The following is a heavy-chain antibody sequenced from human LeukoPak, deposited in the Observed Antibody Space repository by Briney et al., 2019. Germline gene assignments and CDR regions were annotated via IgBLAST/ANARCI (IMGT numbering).Heavy chain of an antibody. V-gene: IGHV3-21*01. CDR2: ISSSSSYI. Sequence: PGGSLRLSCAASGFTFSSYNMNWVRQAPGKGLEWVSSISSSSSYIYYADSVKGRFTISRDNAKNSLYLQMNSLRAEDTAVYYCARDFDSPQWLARDWVYWGQGTLVTVSS. CDR3: ARDFDSPQWLARDWVY. CDR1: GFTFSSYN. J-gene: IGHJ4*02. D-gene: IGHD6-19*01.